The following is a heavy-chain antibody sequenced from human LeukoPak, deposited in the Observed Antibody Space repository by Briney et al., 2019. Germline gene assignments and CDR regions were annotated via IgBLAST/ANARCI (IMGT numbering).Heavy chain of an antibody. CDR3: AKSPYGDGAVVSFDI. J-gene: IGHJ3*02. CDR2: ISWNSGSI. CDR1: GFTFDDYA. Sequence: GGSLRLSCAASGFTFDDYAMHWVRQAPGKGLEWVSGISWNSGSIGYADSVKGRFTISRGNAKNSLYLQMNSLRAEDMALYYCAKSPYGDGAVVSFDIWGQGTMVTVSS. D-gene: IGHD4-17*01. V-gene: IGHV3-9*03.